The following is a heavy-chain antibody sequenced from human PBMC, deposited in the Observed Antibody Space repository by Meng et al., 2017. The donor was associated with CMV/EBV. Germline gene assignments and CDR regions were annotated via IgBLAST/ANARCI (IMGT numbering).Heavy chain of an antibody. J-gene: IGHJ5*02. CDR2: IRFDGSSE. CDR1: GFTFSSYG. D-gene: IGHD4-11*01. CDR3: ARKYSSSSRWFDP. Sequence: GESLKISCAASGFTFSSYGMHWVRQAPGKGLEWVAFIRFDGSSEYYADSVKGRITISRDDSEDTLYLRMNSLRSEDTAMYYCARKYSSSSRWFDPWGQGTQVTVSS. V-gene: IGHV3-30*02.